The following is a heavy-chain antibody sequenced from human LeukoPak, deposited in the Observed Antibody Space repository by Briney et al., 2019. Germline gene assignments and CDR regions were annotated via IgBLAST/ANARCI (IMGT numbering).Heavy chain of an antibody. D-gene: IGHD6-19*01. V-gene: IGHV3-30*18. J-gene: IGHJ4*02. CDR1: GFTFSSYG. Sequence: GGSLRLSCAASGFTFSSYGMHWVRQAPGKGLEWVAVISYDGSNKYFADSVKGRFTISRDNSKNTLYLQMNSLRAEDTAVYYCAKDSGSGWYYGETFDYWGQGTLVTVSS. CDR3: AKDSGSGWYYGETFDY. CDR2: ISYDGSNK.